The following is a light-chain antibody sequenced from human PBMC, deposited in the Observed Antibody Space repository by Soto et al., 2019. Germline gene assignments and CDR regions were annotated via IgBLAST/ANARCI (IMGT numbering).Light chain of an antibody. CDR3: QQYNSYSQT. CDR2: DAY. CDR1: QSISSW. V-gene: IGKV1-5*01. Sequence: DIQMTQSPSTLSASVGDRVTITCRASQSISSWLAWYQQKPGKAPKLLIYDAYSLESGVPSRFSGSGSGTEFTLTISSLQPDDFVTYYCQQYNSYSQTFGQVTKVEIK. J-gene: IGKJ1*01.